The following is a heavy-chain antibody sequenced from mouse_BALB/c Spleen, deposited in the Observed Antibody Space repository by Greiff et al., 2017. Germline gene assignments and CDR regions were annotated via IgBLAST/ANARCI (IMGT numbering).Heavy chain of an antibody. CDR2: IDPENGNT. J-gene: IGHJ3*01. CDR1: GFNIKDYY. CDR3: ASGYDYVPFAY. V-gene: IGHV14-1*02. D-gene: IGHD2-4*01. Sequence: EVKLVESGAELVRPGALVKLSCKASGFNIKDYYMHWVKQRPEQGLEWIGWIDPENGNTIYDPKFQGKASITADTSSNTAYLQLSSLTSEDTAVYYCASGYDYVPFAYWGQGTLVTVSA.